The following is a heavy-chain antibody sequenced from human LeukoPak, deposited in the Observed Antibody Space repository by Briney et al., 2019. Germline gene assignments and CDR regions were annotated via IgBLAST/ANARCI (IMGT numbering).Heavy chain of an antibody. CDR1: GGTFSGYA. Sequence: ASVKVSCKASGGTFSGYAISWVRQAPGQGLEWMGGIIPIFGTANYAQKFQGRVTITADESTSTAYMELSSLRSEDTAVYYCARSRGDLSTWVDYWGQGTLVTVSS. J-gene: IGHJ4*02. D-gene: IGHD3-10*01. V-gene: IGHV1-69*13. CDR3: ARSRGDLSTWVDY. CDR2: IIPIFGTA.